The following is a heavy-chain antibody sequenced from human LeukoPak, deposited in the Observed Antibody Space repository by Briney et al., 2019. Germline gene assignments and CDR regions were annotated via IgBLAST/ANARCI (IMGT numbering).Heavy chain of an antibody. V-gene: IGHV3-23*01. D-gene: IGHD6-6*01. CDR3: AKDLLYSSSSAVDS. Sequence: PGGSLRLSCAASGFTFSNYAMSWVRQAPGKGLEWVSAISVSGGSTYYADSVKGRFTISRDNSKNTLYLQMDSLRAEDTAVYYCAKDLLYSSSSAVDSWGQGCLVTVSS. CDR1: GFTFSNYA. J-gene: IGHJ4*02. CDR2: ISVSGGST.